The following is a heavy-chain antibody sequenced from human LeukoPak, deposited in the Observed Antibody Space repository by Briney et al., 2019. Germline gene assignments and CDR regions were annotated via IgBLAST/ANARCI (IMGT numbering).Heavy chain of an antibody. J-gene: IGHJ4*02. V-gene: IGHV3-53*04. Sequence: PGGSLRLSCAVSGFAVSSNYMSWVRQAPGKGLEWISVIYSGGDTYYADSVKGRFTISRHISKKTLYLQMNSLRPDDTAVYYCAREALATRRAYDYWGQGTLVTVSS. CDR2: IYSGGDT. CDR1: GFAVSSNY. D-gene: IGHD6-6*01. CDR3: AREALATRRAYDY.